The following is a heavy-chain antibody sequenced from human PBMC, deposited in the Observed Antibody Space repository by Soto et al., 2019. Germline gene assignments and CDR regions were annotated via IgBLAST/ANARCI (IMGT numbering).Heavy chain of an antibody. V-gene: IGHV4-59*08. CDR3: ARLVWDCSSTSCSRWFDP. Sequence: SETLSLTCTVSGGSISSYYWSWIRQPPGKGLEWIGYIYYSGSTNYNPSLKSRVTISVDTSKNQFSLKLSSVTAADTAVYYCARLVWDCSSTSCSRWFDPWGQGTLVTVSS. J-gene: IGHJ5*02. D-gene: IGHD2-2*01. CDR2: IYYSGST. CDR1: GGSISSYY.